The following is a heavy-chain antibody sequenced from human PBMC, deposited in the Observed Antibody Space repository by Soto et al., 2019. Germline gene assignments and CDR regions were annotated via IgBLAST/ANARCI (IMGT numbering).Heavy chain of an antibody. CDR1: GFTLSTYD. CDR3: ARGRLPNEY. V-gene: IGHV3-30*03. Sequence: QVQLVESGGGVVQPGRSLRLSCAASGFTLSTYDMHWVRQAPGKGLEWVTLMSFDESNKYYADSVKGRFTISRDNSQHTLHLQMNSLRAEGTAVYYCARGRLPNEYWGQGTLVTVSS. CDR2: MSFDESNK. D-gene: IGHD4-17*01. J-gene: IGHJ4*02.